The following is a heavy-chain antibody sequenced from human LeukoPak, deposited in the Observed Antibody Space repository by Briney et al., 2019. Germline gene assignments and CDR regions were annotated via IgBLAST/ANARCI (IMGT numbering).Heavy chain of an antibody. J-gene: IGHJ4*02. CDR1: GDSISSYY. CDR3: ARLTRLSTSPDRYYLDY. V-gene: IGHV4-4*09. CDR2: IYTSGGT. Sequence: KPSETLSLTCTVSGDSISSYYWSWIRQPPGKGLEWIGYIYTSGGTNYIPSLKGRVTISIDTSKNQFSLKLSSVTAADSDVYYCARLTRLSTSPDRYYLDYWGQGTLVTVPS. D-gene: IGHD6-6*01.